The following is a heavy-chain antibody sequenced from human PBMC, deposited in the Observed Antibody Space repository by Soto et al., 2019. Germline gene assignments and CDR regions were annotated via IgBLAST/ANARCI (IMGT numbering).Heavy chain of an antibody. Sequence: PGGSLRLSGAASGFTVSSNYMSWVRQAPGKGLEWVSVIYSGGSTYYADSVKGRFTISRHNSKNTLYLQMNSLRAEDTAVYYCARDLYNWKGTGYYYMDVWGKGTTVTVSS. CDR1: GFTVSSNY. V-gene: IGHV3-53*04. CDR3: ARDLYNWKGTGYYYMDV. J-gene: IGHJ6*03. D-gene: IGHD1-20*01. CDR2: IYSGGST.